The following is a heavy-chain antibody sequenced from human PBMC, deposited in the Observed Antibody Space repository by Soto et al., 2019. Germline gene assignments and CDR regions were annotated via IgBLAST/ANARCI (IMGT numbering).Heavy chain of an antibody. V-gene: IGHV3-33*01. D-gene: IGHD2-15*01. J-gene: IGHJ6*02. Sequence: LRLSFEGSGFTFNTSGIHWVRQAPGKGLEWVAVIWDDGTDKYYGDSVKGRFTVSRDNSKNTVYLQMNTLRAEDTAVYYCGRMVGKYYGLDVWGQGTTVTV. CDR2: IWDDGTDK. CDR3: GRMVGKYYGLDV. CDR1: GFTFNTSG.